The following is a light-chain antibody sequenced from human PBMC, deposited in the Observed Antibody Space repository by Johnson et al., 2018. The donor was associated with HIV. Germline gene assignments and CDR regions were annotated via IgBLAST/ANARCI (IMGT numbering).Light chain of an antibody. Sequence: QSVLTQPPSVSAAPGQKVTISCSGSSSNIGNNYVSWYQHLPGIAPKLLVYDRNKRPSGIPDRFSGSKSGTSATLGITGLQTGDEADYYCGTWDSSLSVDVCGTGTKVTVL. V-gene: IGLV1-51*01. CDR3: GTWDSSLSVDV. J-gene: IGLJ1*01. CDR2: DRN. CDR1: SSNIGNNY.